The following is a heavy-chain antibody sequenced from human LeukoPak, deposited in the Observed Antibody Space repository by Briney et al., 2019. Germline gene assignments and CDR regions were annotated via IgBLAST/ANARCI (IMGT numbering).Heavy chain of an antibody. CDR2: IYSDNT. J-gene: IGHJ4*02. CDR3: ARRAGAYSHPYDY. D-gene: IGHD4/OR15-4a*01. V-gene: IGHV3-53*01. CDR1: GFTVSSNS. Sequence: GGSLRLSCTVPGFTVSSNSMSWVRQAPGKGLEWVSFIYSDNTHYSDSVKGRFTISRGNSKNPLYLQMNSLRAEDTAVYYCARRAGAYSHPYDYWGQGTLVTVSS.